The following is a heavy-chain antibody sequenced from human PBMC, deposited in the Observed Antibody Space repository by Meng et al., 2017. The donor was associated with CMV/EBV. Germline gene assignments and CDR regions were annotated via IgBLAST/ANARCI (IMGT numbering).Heavy chain of an antibody. J-gene: IGHJ4*02. CDR1: GGTFSSCA. CDR2: IITIFGTA. Sequence: KSSGGTFSSCAISWVRKAPGQGLEWMGGIITIFGTANYERKFQSRVTITADESTRTAYMEMSSLRSEDKAVYYCAREKGDIVATIYYWGQGTLVTVSS. V-gene: IGHV1-69*01. D-gene: IGHD5-12*01. CDR3: AREKGDIVATIYY.